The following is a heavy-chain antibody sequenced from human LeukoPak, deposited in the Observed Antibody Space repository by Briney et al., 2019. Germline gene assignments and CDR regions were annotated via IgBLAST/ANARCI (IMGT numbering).Heavy chain of an antibody. D-gene: IGHD6-13*01. J-gene: IGHJ4*02. CDR1: GGSISSSSYY. V-gene: IGHV4-39*01. CDR3: ARELYSSSWYY. CDR2: IYYSGST. Sequence: SETLSLTCTVSGGSISSSSYYRGWIRQPPGKGLEWIGSIYYSGSTYYNPSLKSRVTISVDTSKNQFSLKLSSVTAADTAVYYCARELYSSSWYYWGQGTLVTVSS.